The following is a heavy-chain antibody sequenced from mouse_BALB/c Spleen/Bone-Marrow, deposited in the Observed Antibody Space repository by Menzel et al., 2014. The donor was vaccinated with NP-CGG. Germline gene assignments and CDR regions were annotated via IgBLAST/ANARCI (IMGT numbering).Heavy chain of an antibody. CDR1: GYTFSSYW. CDR3: ARELGDY. CDR2: ILPGSGST. D-gene: IGHD4-1*01. Sequence: VKLQESGAELMKPGASVKISCKATGYTFSSYWIEWVKQRPGHGPEWIGEILPGSGSTNYNEKFKGKATFTADTSSNTAYMHLSGVTSEDSAVYYCARELGDYWGQGTLVTISA. J-gene: IGHJ3*01. V-gene: IGHV1-9*01.